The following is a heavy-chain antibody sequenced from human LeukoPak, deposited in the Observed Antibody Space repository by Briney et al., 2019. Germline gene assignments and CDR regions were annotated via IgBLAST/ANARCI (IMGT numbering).Heavy chain of an antibody. J-gene: IGHJ4*02. V-gene: IGHV4-59*01. Sequence: PSETLSLTCTVPGGSISSYYWSWIRQPPGKGLERIGYIYYSGSTNYNPSLKSRVTISVDTSKNQFSLKLSSVTAADTAVYYCASTFHRRIVVVTASEYYFDYWGQGTLVTVSS. CDR3: ASTFHRRIVVVTASEYYFDY. D-gene: IGHD2-21*02. CDR2: IYYSGST. CDR1: GGSISSYY.